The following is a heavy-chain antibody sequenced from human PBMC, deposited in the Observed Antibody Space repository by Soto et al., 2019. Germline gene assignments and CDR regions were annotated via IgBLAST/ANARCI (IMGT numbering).Heavy chain of an antibody. CDR2: IIDSGGST. CDR3: AKGRSYYYYYGVDV. V-gene: IGHV3-23*01. CDR1: GFTFSSYG. J-gene: IGHJ6*02. Sequence: PGGSLRLSCAASGFTFSSYGMHWVRQAPGKGLEWVSDIIDSGGSTYYADSVKGRFTISRDNSKSTLYLQMNSLRAEDTALYYCAKGRSYYYYYGVDVWGQGTTVTVSS.